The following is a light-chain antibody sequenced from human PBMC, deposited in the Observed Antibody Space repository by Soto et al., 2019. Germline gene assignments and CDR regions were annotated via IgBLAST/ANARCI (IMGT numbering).Light chain of an antibody. V-gene: IGLV2-11*01. J-gene: IGLJ1*01. CDR2: DVS. Sequence: QSALTQPRSVSGSPGQSVTISCTGTSSDVGGYNYVSWYQQHPGKAPKLMIYDVSKRPSGVPDRFSGSKSGNTASLTISGLQAEDEDDYYCCSYAGSYFYVFGTGTKLTVL. CDR3: CSYAGSYFYV. CDR1: SSDVGGYNY.